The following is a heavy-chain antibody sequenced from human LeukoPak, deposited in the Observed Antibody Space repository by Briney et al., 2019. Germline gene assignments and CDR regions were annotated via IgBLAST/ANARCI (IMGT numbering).Heavy chain of an antibody. D-gene: IGHD5-12*01. Sequence: PGGSLRLFCAACGFSVSSNYMSWVRQDQGKGLEWVSVIYSGGSTYYADSVKGRFTISRDNSKNTLYLQMNSLRAEDTAVYYCARDQGGYDYYYGMDVWGQGTTVTVSS. V-gene: IGHV3-66*01. CDR1: GFSVSSNY. CDR3: ARDQGGYDYYYGMDV. J-gene: IGHJ6*02. CDR2: IYSGGST.